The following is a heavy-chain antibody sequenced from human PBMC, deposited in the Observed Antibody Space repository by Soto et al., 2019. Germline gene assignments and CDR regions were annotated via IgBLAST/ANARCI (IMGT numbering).Heavy chain of an antibody. V-gene: IGHV1-8*01. CDR3: ARGLDTAMVTSYYYGMDV. Sequence: QVQLVQSGAEVKKPGASVKVSCKASGYTFTSYDINWVRQATGQGLEWMGWMNPNSGNTGYAQKVQGRVTMTRNTSISTAYMELSSLRSEDTAVYYCARGLDTAMVTSYYYGMDVWGQGTTVTVSS. CDR1: GYTFTSYD. D-gene: IGHD5-18*01. J-gene: IGHJ6*02. CDR2: MNPNSGNT.